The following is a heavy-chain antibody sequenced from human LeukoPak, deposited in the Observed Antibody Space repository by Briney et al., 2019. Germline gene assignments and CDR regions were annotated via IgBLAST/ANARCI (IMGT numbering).Heavy chain of an antibody. D-gene: IGHD6-19*01. V-gene: IGHV3-30-3*01. J-gene: IGHJ5*02. CDR3: ARDPSPGLAVAGNWLDP. Sequence: PGGSLRLSCAASGFTFSSYAMHWVRQAPGKGLEWVAVISYDGSNKYYADSVKGRFTISRDNSKNTLYLQMNSLRAADTAVYYCARDPSPGLAVAGNWLDPWGQGTLVTVSS. CDR1: GFTFSSYA. CDR2: ISYDGSNK.